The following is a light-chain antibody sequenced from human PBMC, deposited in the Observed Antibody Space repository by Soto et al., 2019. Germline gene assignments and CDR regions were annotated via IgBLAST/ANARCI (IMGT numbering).Light chain of an antibody. J-gene: IGKJ4*01. V-gene: IGKV3-15*01. CDR1: QSVSHNY. CDR2: DAS. Sequence: EIVLTQSPGTLSLSPGERATLSCRASQSVSHNYLAWYQLKPGQAPRLLIYDASNRATGIPAMFSGSGSGTEFTLTISSLQSEDFAVYYCQQYYNWSLTFGGGTKVDIK. CDR3: QQYYNWSLT.